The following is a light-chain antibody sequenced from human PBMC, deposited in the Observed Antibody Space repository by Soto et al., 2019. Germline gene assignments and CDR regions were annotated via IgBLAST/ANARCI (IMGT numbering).Light chain of an antibody. Sequence: DIQMTQSPSILSASVGDRVTITCRASQSITTWLAWYQQKPGKAPNLLIYKASNLETGVPSRFSGSGSGTEFTLTISGLQRDDFATYYCQQYETYYTFGQGTTLEIK. CDR2: KAS. CDR3: QQYETYYT. V-gene: IGKV1-5*03. CDR1: QSITTW. J-gene: IGKJ2*01.